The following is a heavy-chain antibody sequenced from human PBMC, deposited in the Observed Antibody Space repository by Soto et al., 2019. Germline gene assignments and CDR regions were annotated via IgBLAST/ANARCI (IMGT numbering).Heavy chain of an antibody. CDR1: GAPISGGDYH. CDR3: ARGSAAKLYCDL. J-gene: IGHJ2*01. Sequence: QVQLQESGPGLVKPSQTLSLMCTVSGAPISGGDYHWSWIRQPPGKGLEWIGYIFPSGATHYNSSLWSLITMSVATSKSHFSLKLTAVTAADTAVYFCARGSAAKLYCDLWGRGTLVTVSS. CDR2: IFPSGAT. V-gene: IGHV4-30-4*01. D-gene: IGHD5-18*01.